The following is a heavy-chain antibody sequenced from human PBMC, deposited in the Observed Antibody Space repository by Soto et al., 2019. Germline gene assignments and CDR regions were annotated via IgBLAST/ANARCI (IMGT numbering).Heavy chain of an antibody. CDR3: AKDHDFSSGYYLYYFDY. CDR2: ISGSGGST. D-gene: IGHD3-3*01. V-gene: IGHV3-23*01. CDR1: GFTFSSYA. J-gene: IGHJ4*01. Sequence: EVQLLESGGGLVQPGGSLRLSCAASGFTFSSYAMSWVRQAPGKGLEWVSAISGSGGSTYYADSVKGRFTISRDNSKNTLYLQMNSLRAEATAVYYCAKDHDFSSGYYLYYFDYWGHGPLVTVSS.